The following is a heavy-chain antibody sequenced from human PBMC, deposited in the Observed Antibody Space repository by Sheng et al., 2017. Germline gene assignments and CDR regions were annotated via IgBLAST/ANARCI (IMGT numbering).Heavy chain of an antibody. CDR1: GGTFSSYA. Sequence: QVQLVQSGAEVKKPGSSVKVSCKASGGTFSSYAISWVRQAPGQGLEWMGGIIPILGIANYAQKFQGRVTITADKSTSTAYMELSSLRSEDTAVYYCASQLRGGYSNYYYYYYMDVWGKGTTVTVSS. CDR2: IIPILGIA. D-gene: IGHD4-4*01. CDR3: ASQLRGGYSNYYYYYYMDV. J-gene: IGHJ6*03. V-gene: IGHV1-69*04.